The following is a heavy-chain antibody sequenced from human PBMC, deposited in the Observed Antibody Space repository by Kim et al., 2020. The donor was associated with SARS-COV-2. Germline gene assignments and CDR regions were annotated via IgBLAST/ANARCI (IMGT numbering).Heavy chain of an antibody. V-gene: IGHV3-15*01. CDR2: IKSKTDGGTT. D-gene: IGHD6-13*01. Sequence: GGSLRLSCAASGFTFSNAWMSWVRQAPGKGLEWVGRIKSKTDGGTTDYAAPVKGRFTISRDDSKNTLYLQMNSLKTEDTAVYYCTTDIRIAAAGTGAFDIWGQGTMVTVSS. J-gene: IGHJ3*02. CDR1: GFTFSNAW. CDR3: TTDIRIAAAGTGAFDI.